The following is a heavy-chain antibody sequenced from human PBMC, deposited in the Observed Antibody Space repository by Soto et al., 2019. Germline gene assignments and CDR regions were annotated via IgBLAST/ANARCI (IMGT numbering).Heavy chain of an antibody. D-gene: IGHD3-10*01. J-gene: IGHJ6*02. V-gene: IGHV3-23*01. CDR1: GFTFSNYN. Sequence: GGSLRLSXVASGFTFSNYNMNWVRQAPGKGLEWVSAISGSGGSTYYADSVKGRFTISRDNSKNTLYLQMNSLRAEDTAVYYCAKFGPGSSPDVWGQGTTVTVSS. CDR2: ISGSGGST. CDR3: AKFGPGSSPDV.